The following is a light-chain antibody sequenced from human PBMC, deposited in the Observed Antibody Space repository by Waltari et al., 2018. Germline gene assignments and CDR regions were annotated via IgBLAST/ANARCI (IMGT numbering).Light chain of an antibody. CDR2: EVS. CDR1: RSDVGGLNY. CDR3: SSYAGSNSVV. V-gene: IGLV2-8*01. Sequence: QSALPQPPSASGSPGQSAPIPCPGTRSDVGGLNYFSWYQQHPGKAPKLMIYEVSKRPSGVPDRFSGSKSGNTASLTVSGLQAEDEADYYCSSYAGSNSVVFGGGTKLTVL. J-gene: IGLJ2*01.